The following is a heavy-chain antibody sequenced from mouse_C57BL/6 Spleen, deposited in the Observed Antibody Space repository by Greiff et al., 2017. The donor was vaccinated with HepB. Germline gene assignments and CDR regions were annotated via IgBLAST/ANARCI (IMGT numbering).Heavy chain of an antibody. Sequence: QVQLQQPGAELVMPGASVKLSCKASGYTFTSYWMHWVKQRPGQGLEWIGEIDPSDSYTNYNQKFKGKSTLTVDKSSSTAYMQLSSLTSEDSAVYYCARSPRLLLRFDYWGQGTTLTVSS. D-gene: IGHD1-1*01. CDR2: IDPSDSYT. V-gene: IGHV1-69*01. CDR1: GYTFTSYW. J-gene: IGHJ2*01. CDR3: ARSPRLLLRFDY.